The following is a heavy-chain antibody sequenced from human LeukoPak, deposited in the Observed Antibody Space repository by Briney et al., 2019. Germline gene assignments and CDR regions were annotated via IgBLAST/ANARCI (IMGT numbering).Heavy chain of an antibody. Sequence: SEILSLTCTVSGGSISSYYWSWIRQPPGKGLEWIGRIYTSGSTNYNPSLKSRVTISVDTSKNQFSLKLSSVTAADTAVYYCARETYYYDSSGYYYYDYWGQGTLVTVSS. D-gene: IGHD3-22*01. J-gene: IGHJ4*02. V-gene: IGHV4-4*08. CDR2: IYTSGST. CDR3: ARETYYYDSSGYYYYDY. CDR1: GGSISSYY.